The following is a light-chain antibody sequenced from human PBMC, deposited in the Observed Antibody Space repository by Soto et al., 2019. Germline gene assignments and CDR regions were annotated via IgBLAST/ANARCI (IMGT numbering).Light chain of an antibody. J-gene: IGKJ1*01. Sequence: EIVLTHSPGTLSLSPWEIATLSCRASQSISSSDLAWYQHRPGQAPRLLIYAASSRATGIPVRFSGSGSGTDFTLSISRLEPEDFAVYYCQKYCIFWTFGQGTKVDNK. CDR2: AAS. V-gene: IGKV3-20*01. CDR1: QSISSSD. CDR3: QKYCIFWT.